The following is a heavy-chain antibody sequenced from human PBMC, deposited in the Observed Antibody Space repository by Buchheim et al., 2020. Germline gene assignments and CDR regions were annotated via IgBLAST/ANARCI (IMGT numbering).Heavy chain of an antibody. CDR3: AKDHPKGLQWLALFGGFDY. CDR2: ISYDGSNK. J-gene: IGHJ4*02. D-gene: IGHD6-19*01. V-gene: IGHV3-30*18. CDR1: GFTFSSYG. Sequence: QVQLVESGGGVVQPGRSLRLSCAASGFTFSSYGMHWVRQAPGKGLEWVAVISYDGSNKYYADSVKGRFTISRDNSKNTLYLQMNSLRAEDTAVYYCAKDHPKGLQWLALFGGFDYWGQGTL.